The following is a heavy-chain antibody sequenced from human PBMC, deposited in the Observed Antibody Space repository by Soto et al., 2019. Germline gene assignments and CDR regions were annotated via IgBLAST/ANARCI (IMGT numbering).Heavy chain of an antibody. J-gene: IGHJ4*02. CDR1: GFTFSSYG. CDR2: IWYDGSNK. Sequence: GGSLRLSCAASGFTFSSYGMHWVRQAPGKGLGWVEVIWYDGSNKYYADSVKGRFTISRDNSKNTLYLQMNSLRAEDTAVYYCGSVGFLEDYWGQGTLVTVSS. CDR3: GSVGFLEDY. D-gene: IGHD3-3*01. V-gene: IGHV3-33*01.